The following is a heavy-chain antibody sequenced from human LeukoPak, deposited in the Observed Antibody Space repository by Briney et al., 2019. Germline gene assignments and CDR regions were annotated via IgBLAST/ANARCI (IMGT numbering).Heavy chain of an antibody. CDR1: GYSFTSYW. CDR2: IYPGDSDT. V-gene: IGHV5-51*03. D-gene: IGHD6-6*01. Sequence: GESLKISCKGSGYSFTSYWIGWVRQMPGKGLEWMGIIYPGDSDTRYSPSFQGQVTTSADKSISTAYLQWSSLKASDTAMYYCASSNSSSSLDFDYWGQGTLVTVSS. CDR3: ASSNSSSSLDFDY. J-gene: IGHJ4*02.